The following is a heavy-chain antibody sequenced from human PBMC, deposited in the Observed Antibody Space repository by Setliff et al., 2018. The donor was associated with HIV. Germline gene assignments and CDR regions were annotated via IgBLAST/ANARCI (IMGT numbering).Heavy chain of an antibody. V-gene: IGHV1-2*06. CDR2: ISPNSDVT. D-gene: IGHD4-17*01. J-gene: IGHJ4*02. CDR1: GFTFSDYY. CDR3: VRDLEPHDGDFGPFDY. Sequence: GASVKVSCKASGFTFSDYYIHWVRQAPGQGLEWMGRISPNSDVTNYAQKFQGRVTMTRDTSIRTAYMEVSRLKSDDTAIYYCVRDLEPHDGDFGPFDYWGPGTLVTVSS.